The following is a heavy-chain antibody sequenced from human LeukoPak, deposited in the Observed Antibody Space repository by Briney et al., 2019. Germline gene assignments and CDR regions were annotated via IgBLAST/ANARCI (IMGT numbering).Heavy chain of an antibody. CDR2: ISGSGVST. J-gene: IGHJ5*02. CDR1: VFTFSSYA. CDR3: ARNWFDP. V-gene: IGHV3-23*01. Sequence: GGSLRLSCAPSVFTFSSYAMSWVRQAPGEGLEGVSGISGSGVSTYYADTVKGRYTNTRDKSKNTVYHQMNSLIFEDTAMYYCARNWFDPWGQGTLVTVSS.